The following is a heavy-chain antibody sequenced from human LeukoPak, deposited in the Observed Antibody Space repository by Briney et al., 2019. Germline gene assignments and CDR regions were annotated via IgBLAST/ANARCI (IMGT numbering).Heavy chain of an antibody. CDR1: GGSISNYNYY. D-gene: IGHD3-3*01. V-gene: IGHV4-39*01. CDR2: IYYTGST. Sequence: PSETLSLTCSVSGGSISNYNYYWGWIRQPPGKGLEWIGSIYYTGSTYYNPSLKSRVTISVDTSKNQFSLKLSSVTAADTAVYYCARGPYYDFWSGNDFDYWGQGTLVTVSS. CDR3: ARGPYYDFWSGNDFDY. J-gene: IGHJ4*02.